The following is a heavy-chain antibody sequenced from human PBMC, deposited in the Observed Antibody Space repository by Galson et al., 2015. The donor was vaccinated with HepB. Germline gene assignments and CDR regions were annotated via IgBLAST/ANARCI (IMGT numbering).Heavy chain of an antibody. D-gene: IGHD2-15*01. J-gene: IGHJ6*04. CDR1: GFTFSKYW. CDR3: ASLVAYYYFGMDV. CDR2: INSDGSST. Sequence: SPRLSCAASGFTFSKYWMYWVRQAPGKGLVWVSRINSDGSSTTYADSVKGRFTVSRDNAKNTLYLQMNSLRVEDTAVYYCASLVAYYYFGMDVWGEGTTVTVSS. V-gene: IGHV3-74*01.